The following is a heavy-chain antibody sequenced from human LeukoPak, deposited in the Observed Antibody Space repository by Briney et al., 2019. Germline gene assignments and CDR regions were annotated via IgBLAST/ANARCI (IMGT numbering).Heavy chain of an antibody. V-gene: IGHV3-15*01. J-gene: IGHJ4*02. CDR2: IKNNADGGAT. D-gene: IGHD4-17*01. Sequence: PGGSLRLSCVVSGLTFINAWMSWVRQAPGKGLEWVGRIKNNADGGATDYAAPVKGRFTISRDDSKNTLYLQMNSLKTEDTAMYYCTTDPGDYADYWGQGTLVTVSS. CDR3: TTDPGDYADY. CDR1: GLTFINAW.